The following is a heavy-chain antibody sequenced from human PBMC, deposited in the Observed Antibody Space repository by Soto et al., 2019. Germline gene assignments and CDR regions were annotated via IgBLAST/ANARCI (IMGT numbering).Heavy chain of an antibody. CDR3: ASLPRTPWELLPSFDY. CDR2: INSDGSST. J-gene: IGHJ4*02. CDR1: GFTFSSYW. V-gene: IGHV3-74*02. D-gene: IGHD1-26*01. Sequence: EVQLLESGGGLIQPGGSLRLSCAASGFTFSSYWMHWVRQAPGKGLVWVSRINSDGSSTSYADSVKGRFTISRDNAKNTLYLQMNSLRAEDTAVYYCASLPRTPWELLPSFDYWGQGTLVTVSS.